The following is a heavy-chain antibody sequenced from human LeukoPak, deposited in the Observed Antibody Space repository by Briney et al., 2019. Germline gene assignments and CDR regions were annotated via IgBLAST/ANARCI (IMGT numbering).Heavy chain of an antibody. CDR1: GGSISSYY. D-gene: IGHD6-13*01. CDR3: AGEKQLVIDY. CDR2: IYYSGST. Sequence: SETLSLTCTVSGGSISSYYWSWIRQPPGKGLEWIGYIYYSGSTNYNPSLKSRVTISVDTSKNQFSLKLSSVTAADTAVYYCAGEKQLVIDYWGQGTLVTVSS. V-gene: IGHV4-59*01. J-gene: IGHJ4*02.